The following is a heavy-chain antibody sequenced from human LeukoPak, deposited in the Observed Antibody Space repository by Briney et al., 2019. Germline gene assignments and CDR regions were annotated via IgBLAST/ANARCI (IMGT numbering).Heavy chain of an antibody. CDR3: ARAWVYGSLDY. J-gene: IGHJ4*02. Sequence: PGGTLRLSCAASGFTFSSYGMSWVRQAPGKGLEWVSAISGSGGSTYYADSVKGRFTISRDNSKNTLYLQMNSLRAEDTAMYYCARAWVYGSLDYWGQGTLVTVSS. D-gene: IGHD3-10*01. V-gene: IGHV3-23*01. CDR2: ISGSGGST. CDR1: GFTFSSYG.